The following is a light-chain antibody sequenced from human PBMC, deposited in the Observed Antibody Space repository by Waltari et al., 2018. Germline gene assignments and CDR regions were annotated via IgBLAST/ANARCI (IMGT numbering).Light chain of an antibody. Sequence: QSVLTQPPSASGTPGQRVTISCSGSSSNIGSNSINWYQQLPGTAPRLLIYSNTQRPSGVPDRFSGSKSGTSVSLAISGLQSEDEADYYCAAWDDSLNGVIFGGGTKLTVL. CDR1: SSNIGSNS. J-gene: IGLJ2*01. CDR3: AAWDDSLNGVI. CDR2: SNT. V-gene: IGLV1-44*01.